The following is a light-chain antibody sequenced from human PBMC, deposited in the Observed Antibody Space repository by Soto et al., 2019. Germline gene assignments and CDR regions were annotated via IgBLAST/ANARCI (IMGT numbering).Light chain of an antibody. V-gene: IGLV3-21*02. Sequence: SYELTQPPSVSVAPGQTARITCGGNNIGGKSVHWYQQKPGQAPVLVVYDDSDRPSGIPERFSGSNSGNTATLTISRVEVGDEADYYCQLWVSSGDNPYVIFGGGTKVTVL. CDR2: DDS. CDR3: QLWVSSGDNPYVI. CDR1: NIGGKS. J-gene: IGLJ2*01.